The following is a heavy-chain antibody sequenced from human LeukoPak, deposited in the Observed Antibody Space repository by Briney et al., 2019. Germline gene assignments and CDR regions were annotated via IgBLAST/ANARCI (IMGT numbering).Heavy chain of an antibody. D-gene: IGHD6-6*01. Sequence: GGSLRLSCAASGFTFSSYSMNWVRQAPGKGLEWVSSISSSSSYIYYADSVKGRFTISRDNAKKSLYLQMNSLRAEDTAVYYCARDIRLAAQYWGQGTLVTVSS. V-gene: IGHV3-21*01. CDR1: GFTFSSYS. CDR3: ARDIRLAAQY. J-gene: IGHJ4*02. CDR2: ISSSSSYI.